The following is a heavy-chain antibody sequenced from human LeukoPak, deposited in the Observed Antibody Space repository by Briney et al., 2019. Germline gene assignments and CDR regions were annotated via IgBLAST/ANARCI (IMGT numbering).Heavy chain of an antibody. V-gene: IGHV3-21*01. Sequence: GGSLRLSCAASGFTFSNFGINWVRQAPGKGLEWVSSISSSSSYISYADSVKGRFTISRDNAKNSLDLQMNSLRAEDTAVYYCARVLFGSVGGYWGQGTLVTVSS. CDR2: ISSSSSYI. CDR1: GFTFSNFG. CDR3: ARVLFGSVGGY. J-gene: IGHJ4*02. D-gene: IGHD4-23*01.